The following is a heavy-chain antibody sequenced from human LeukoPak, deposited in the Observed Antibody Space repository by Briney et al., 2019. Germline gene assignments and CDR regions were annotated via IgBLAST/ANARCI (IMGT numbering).Heavy chain of an antibody. V-gene: IGHV4-59*08. J-gene: IGHJ4*02. CDR2: IYSTGST. Sequence: SETLSLTCTVSGGSISNYYWSWIRQPPGKGLEWIGHIYSTGSTTYSPSLKSRVIMSAVTSKNQFSLKVTSVTAADTAMYYCARGDYGDYWGQGTLVTVSS. CDR1: GGSISNYY. CDR3: ARGDYGDY.